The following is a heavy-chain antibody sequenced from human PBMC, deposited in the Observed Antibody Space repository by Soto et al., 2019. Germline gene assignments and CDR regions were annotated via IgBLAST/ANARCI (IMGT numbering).Heavy chain of an antibody. CDR1: GFTFTSSA. Sequence: KVSCKASGFTFTSSAVQWVRQARGQRLEWIGWIVVGSGNTNYAQKFQERVTITRDMSTSTAYMELSSLRSDDTAVYYCATDQSFDRSYYYGIDVWGQGTTVTVSS. V-gene: IGHV1-58*01. CDR2: IVVGSGNT. D-gene: IGHD3-10*01. J-gene: IGHJ6*02. CDR3: ATDQSFDRSYYYGIDV.